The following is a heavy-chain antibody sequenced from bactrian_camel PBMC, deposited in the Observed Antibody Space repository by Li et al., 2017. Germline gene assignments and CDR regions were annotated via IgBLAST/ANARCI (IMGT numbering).Heavy chain of an antibody. D-gene: IGHD2*01. V-gene: IGHV3S53*01. J-gene: IGHJ4*01. CDR2: FDSDGST. CDR1: GWTYRTYC. Sequence: QVQLVESGGGSVHSGGSLQLSCVASGWTYRTYCMGWFRQVSGKKRELVAAFDSDGSTSYEDSVKGRFAISRDGDKNTLYLQMSNLKPEDTALYICGAVLGGGYCMWRPERYEYYGQGTQVTVS.